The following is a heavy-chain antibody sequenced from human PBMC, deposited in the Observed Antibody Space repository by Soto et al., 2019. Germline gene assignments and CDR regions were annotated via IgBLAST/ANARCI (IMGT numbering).Heavy chain of an antibody. CDR3: AGRPYASGLRFDP. V-gene: IGHV4-30-2*01. CDR2: IYRSCVT. CDR1: GDSSGTSTYS. J-gene: IGHJ5*02. D-gene: IGHD6-19*01. Sequence: SETLSLTFSFSGDSSGTSTYSWSWIRQPPVDAMEWVRFIYRSCVTTYTPALKSRVSISPDTSNNQCSLKLGSVTAAETAVYYCAGRPYASGLRFDPWGPGTLVTVSS.